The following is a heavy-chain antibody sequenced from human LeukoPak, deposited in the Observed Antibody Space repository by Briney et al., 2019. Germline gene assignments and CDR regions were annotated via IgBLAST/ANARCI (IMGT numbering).Heavy chain of an antibody. J-gene: IGHJ4*02. CDR2: INHSGST. CDR3: ARGHSSSWYGYIYY. D-gene: IGHD6-13*01. CDR1: GGSFSGYY. V-gene: IGHV4-34*01. Sequence: SETLSLTCAVYGGSFSGYYWSWIRQPPGKGLEWIGEINHSGSTNYNPSLKSRVTISVDTSKNQFSLKLSSVTAADTAVYYCARGHSSSWYGYIYYWGQGTLVTVS.